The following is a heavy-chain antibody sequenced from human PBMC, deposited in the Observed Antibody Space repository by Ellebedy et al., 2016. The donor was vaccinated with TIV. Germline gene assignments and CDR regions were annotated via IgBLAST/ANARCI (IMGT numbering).Heavy chain of an antibody. CDR1: GFTFNNST. J-gene: IGHJ3*02. Sequence: GESLKISCAASGFTFNNSTLNWVRQAPGTGLEWVASMSSSGRYIYYADSMKGRFTISRDNAKNSLYLHINRLRADETAVYYCARVERPRDAFDIWGQGTMVTVSS. V-gene: IGHV3-21*01. CDR2: MSSSGRYI. D-gene: IGHD1-1*01. CDR3: ARVERPRDAFDI.